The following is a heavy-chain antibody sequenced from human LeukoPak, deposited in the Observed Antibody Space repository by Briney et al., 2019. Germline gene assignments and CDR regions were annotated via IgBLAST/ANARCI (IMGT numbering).Heavy chain of an antibody. Sequence: RASVKVSCKASGYTFTSYGISWMRQAPGQGLEWMGWISAYNGNTNYAQKLQGRVTMTTDTSTSTAYMELRSLRSDDTAVYYCARDTIFGVVTKRQYYYYGMDVWGQGTTVTVSS. D-gene: IGHD3-3*01. CDR1: GYTFTSYG. CDR3: ARDTIFGVVTKRQYYYYGMDV. CDR2: ISAYNGNT. J-gene: IGHJ6*02. V-gene: IGHV1-18*01.